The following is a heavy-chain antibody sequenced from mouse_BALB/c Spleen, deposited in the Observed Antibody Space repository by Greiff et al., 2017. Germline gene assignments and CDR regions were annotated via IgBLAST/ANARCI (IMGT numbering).Heavy chain of an antibody. J-gene: IGHJ4*01. D-gene: IGHD2-4*01. V-gene: IGHV14-3*02. CDR2: IDPANGNT. Sequence: EVHLVESGAELVKPGASVKLSCTASGFNIKDTYMHWVKQRPEQGLEWIGRIDPANGNTKYDPKFQGKATITADTSSNTAYLQLSSLTSEDTAVYYCARNDYDDAMDYWGQGTSVTVSS. CDR3: ARNDYDDAMDY. CDR1: GFNIKDTY.